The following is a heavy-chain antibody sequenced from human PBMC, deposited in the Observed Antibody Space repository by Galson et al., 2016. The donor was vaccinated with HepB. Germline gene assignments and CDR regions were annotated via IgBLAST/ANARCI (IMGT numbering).Heavy chain of an antibody. CDR2: IFNDGSGSA. CDR3: ARDNWGSLDY. J-gene: IGHJ4*02. CDR1: GGSMRNYQ. V-gene: IGHV4-59*01. Sequence: LPCSVSGGSMRNYQWSWVRQPPGKGLEWIGYIFNDGSGSANYHPSLKSRISISQDTSKKQFSLRLTSVTPADTAIYYCARDNWGSLDYWGQGTLVTVSS. D-gene: IGHD7-27*01.